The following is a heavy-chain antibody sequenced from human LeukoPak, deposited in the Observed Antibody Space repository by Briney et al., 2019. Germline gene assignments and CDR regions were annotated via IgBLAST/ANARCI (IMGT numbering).Heavy chain of an antibody. D-gene: IGHD3-10*01. J-gene: IGHJ4*02. V-gene: IGHV3-48*01. CDR3: ARDSRTMVRGAMGY. CDR1: GFTFGDYA. Sequence: TGGSLRLSCTASGFTFGDYAMSWFRQAPGKGLEWVSYISSSSSTIYYADSVKGRFTISRDNAKNSLYLQMNSLRAEDTAVYYCARDSRTMVRGAMGYWGQGTLVTVSS. CDR2: ISSSSSTI.